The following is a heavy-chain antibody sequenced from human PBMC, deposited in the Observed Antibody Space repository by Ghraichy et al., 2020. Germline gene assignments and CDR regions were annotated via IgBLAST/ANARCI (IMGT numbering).Heavy chain of an antibody. V-gene: IGHV4-38-2*01. J-gene: IGHJ4*02. CDR1: GYSISSGYY. CDR3: VRGGSGSFFVY. CDR2: ILHSGVT. D-gene: IGHD3-10*01. Sequence: ESLNISCAVSGYSISSGYYWGWIRQPPGKGLEWIASILHSGVTYNNPPLKSRVTMSVDTSKNQISLKLSSVTAADTAVYYCVRGGSGSFFVYWGQGTLVTVSS.